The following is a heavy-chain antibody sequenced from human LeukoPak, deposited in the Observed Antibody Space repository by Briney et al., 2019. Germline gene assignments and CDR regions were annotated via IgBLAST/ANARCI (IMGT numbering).Heavy chain of an antibody. V-gene: IGHV1-46*01. CDR3: ARGYCSGGSCPHDDY. J-gene: IGHJ4*02. CDR2: INPSGGST. Sequence: ASVKVSCKASGYPFTSYYMHWVRPAPGQGLEWMGIINPSGGSTSYAQKFQGRVTMTRDMSTSTVYMELSSLRSEDTAVYYCARGYCSGGSCPHDDYWGQGTLVTVSS. CDR1: GYPFTSYY. D-gene: IGHD2-15*01.